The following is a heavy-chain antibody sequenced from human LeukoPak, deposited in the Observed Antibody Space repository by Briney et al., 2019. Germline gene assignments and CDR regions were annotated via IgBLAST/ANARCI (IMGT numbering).Heavy chain of an antibody. CDR1: GFTFSSYA. Sequence: GGSLRLSCAASGFTFSSYAMSWVRQAPGKGLEWVSAISGSGGSTYYADSVKGRFTISRDNSKNTLYLQMNSLRAEDTAVYYCAKSPYYDFWSGNYFDHWGQGTLVTVSS. D-gene: IGHD3-3*01. CDR2: ISGSGGST. V-gene: IGHV3-23*01. CDR3: AKSPYYDFWSGNYFDH. J-gene: IGHJ4*02.